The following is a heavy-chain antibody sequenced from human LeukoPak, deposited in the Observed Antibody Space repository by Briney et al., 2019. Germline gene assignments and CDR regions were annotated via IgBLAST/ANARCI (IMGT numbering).Heavy chain of an antibody. CDR1: GGTFSSYA. CDR2: IIPIFGTA. CDR3: ASLRLWFGELLKASYYYYYMDV. V-gene: IGHV1-69*13. Sequence: SVKVSCKASGGTFSSYAISWVRQAPGQGLEWMGGIIPIFGTANYAQKFQGRVTITADESTSTAYMELSSLRSEDTAVYYCASLRLWFGELLKASYYYYYMDVWGKGTTVTVSS. J-gene: IGHJ6*03. D-gene: IGHD3-10*01.